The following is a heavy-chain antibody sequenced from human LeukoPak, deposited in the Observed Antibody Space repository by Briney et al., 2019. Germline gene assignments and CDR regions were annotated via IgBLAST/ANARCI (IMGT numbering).Heavy chain of an antibody. V-gene: IGHV3-9*01. Sequence: QAGGSLRLSCAASGFTFDDYAMHWVRQAPGKGLERVSGISWNSGSIGYADSVKGRFTISRDNAKNSLYLQMNSLRAEDTALYYCARRYYDSSGYPGAFDIWGQGTMVTVSS. J-gene: IGHJ3*02. CDR2: ISWNSGSI. D-gene: IGHD3-22*01. CDR1: GFTFDDYA. CDR3: ARRYYDSSGYPGAFDI.